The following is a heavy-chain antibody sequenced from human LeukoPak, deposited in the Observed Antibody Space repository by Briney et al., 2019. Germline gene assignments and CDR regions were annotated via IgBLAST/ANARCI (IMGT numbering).Heavy chain of an antibody. D-gene: IGHD3-9*01. CDR1: GFTFSSYW. CDR2: INSDGRST. Sequence: GGPLRLSCAASGFTFSSYWMHWVRQAPGKGLVWVSRINSDGRSTSYADSVKGRFTISRDNAKNTLYLQMDSLRAEDTAVYYCARPRNDILSGFHYYYGMGVWGQGTTVTVSS. V-gene: IGHV3-74*01. CDR3: ARPRNDILSGFHYYYGMGV. J-gene: IGHJ6*02.